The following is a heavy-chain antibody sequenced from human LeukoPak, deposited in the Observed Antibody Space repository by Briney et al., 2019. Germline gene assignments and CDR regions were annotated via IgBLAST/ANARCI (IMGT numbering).Heavy chain of an antibody. V-gene: IGHV4-4*02. CDR1: GGSISSSNW. CDR2: IYHSGST. J-gene: IGHJ4*02. CDR3: ARVSSGSYYFDS. Sequence: PSETLSLTCAISGGSISSSNWWSWDRQPPGKGLEWIGEIYHSGSTNYSPSLKSRVTISVDKSKNQFSLKVTSVTAADTAVYYCARVSSGSYYFDSWGQGTLVTVSS. D-gene: IGHD1-26*01.